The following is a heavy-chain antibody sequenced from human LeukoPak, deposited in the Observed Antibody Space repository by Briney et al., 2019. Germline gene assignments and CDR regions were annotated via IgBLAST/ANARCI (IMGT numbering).Heavy chain of an antibody. CDR3: ARDRPRLRGYSYGYYYYMDV. Sequence: PSETLSLTCAVYGGSFNGYYWSWIRQPPGKGLEWIGEINHSGSTNYNPSLKSRVTISVDTSKNQFSLKLSSVTAADTAVYYCARDRPRLRGYSYGYYYYMDVWGKGTTVTVSS. CDR2: INHSGST. V-gene: IGHV4-34*01. D-gene: IGHD5-18*01. CDR1: GGSFNGYY. J-gene: IGHJ6*03.